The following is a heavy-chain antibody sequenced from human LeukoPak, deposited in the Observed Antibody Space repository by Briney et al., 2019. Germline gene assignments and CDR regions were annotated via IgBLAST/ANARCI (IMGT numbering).Heavy chain of an antibody. CDR3: ARDLLDYDSSGYSDY. J-gene: IGHJ4*02. CDR1: GGTFSSYA. V-gene: IGHV1-69*06. D-gene: IGHD3-22*01. CDR2: IIPIFGTA. Sequence: ASVKVSCKASGGTFSSYAISWVRQAPGQGLEWMGGIIPIFGTANYAQKFQGRVTITADKSTSTAYMELSSLRSEDTAVYYCARDLLDYDSSGYSDYWGQGTLVTVSS.